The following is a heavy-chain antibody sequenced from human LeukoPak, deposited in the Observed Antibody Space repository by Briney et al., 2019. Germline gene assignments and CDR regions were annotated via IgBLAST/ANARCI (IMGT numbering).Heavy chain of an antibody. J-gene: IGHJ4*02. Sequence: RPGGSLRLSCAASGFTFYNYAMSWVRQAPGKGLEWVSAISDSGGSTYYADSVKGRFTISRDNSKNTLYLQMNSLGAEDTAVYYCAKDRYSGYDPQYYFDYWGQGTLVTVSS. CDR3: AKDRYSGYDPQYYFDY. CDR1: GFTFYNYA. D-gene: IGHD5-12*01. CDR2: ISDSGGST. V-gene: IGHV3-23*01.